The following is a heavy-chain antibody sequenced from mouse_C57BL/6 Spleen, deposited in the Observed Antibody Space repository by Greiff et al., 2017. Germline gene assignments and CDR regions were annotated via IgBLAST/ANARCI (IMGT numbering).Heavy chain of an antibody. J-gene: IGHJ2*01. Sequence: VQLKQPGAELVRPGSSVKLSCKASGYTFTSYWMHWVKQRPIQGLEWIGNIDPSDSETHYNQKFEDKATLTVDKSSSTAYMQLSSLTSEDSAVYYCARGRGGRIDYWGQGTTLTVSS. V-gene: IGHV1-52*01. CDR3: ARGRGGRIDY. CDR2: IDPSDSET. D-gene: IGHD1-1*02. CDR1: GYTFTSYW.